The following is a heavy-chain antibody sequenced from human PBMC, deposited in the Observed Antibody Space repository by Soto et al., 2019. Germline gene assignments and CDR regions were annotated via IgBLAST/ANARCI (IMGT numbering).Heavy chain of an antibody. J-gene: IGHJ4*02. D-gene: IGHD3-22*01. Sequence: SETLSLTCAVYGGSFSGYYWSWIRQPPGKGLEWIGEINHSGSTNYNPSLKSRVTISVDTSKNQFSLKLSSVTAADTAVYYCARGREDSMIVVALDYWGQGTLVTVSS. V-gene: IGHV4-34*01. CDR2: INHSGST. CDR1: GGSFSGYY. CDR3: ARGREDSMIVVALDY.